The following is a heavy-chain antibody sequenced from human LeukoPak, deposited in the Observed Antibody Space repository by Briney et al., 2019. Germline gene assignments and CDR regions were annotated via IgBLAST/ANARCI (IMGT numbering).Heavy chain of an antibody. V-gene: IGHV4-59*01. D-gene: IGHD3-22*01. CDR2: IYYSGST. J-gene: IGHJ4*02. Sequence: SETLSLTCTVSGGSISSYYWSWLRQPPGKGLEWIGYIYYSGSTNYNPSLKSRVTISVDTSKNQFSLKLSSVTAADTAVYYCARMASSGYYRKSGSFDYWGQGTLVTVSS. CDR1: GGSISSYY. CDR3: ARMASSGYYRKSGSFDY.